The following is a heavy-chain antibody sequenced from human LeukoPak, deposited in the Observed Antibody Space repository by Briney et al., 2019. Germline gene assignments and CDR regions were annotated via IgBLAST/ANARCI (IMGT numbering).Heavy chain of an antibody. V-gene: IGHV3-23*01. CDR2: ISGSGGST. CDR3: AKSVALNYDFWSGSDY. D-gene: IGHD3-3*01. Sequence: GGSLRLSCTASGFTFSSYAMSWVRQAPGKGLEWVSAISGSGGSTYYADSVKGRFTISRDNSKNTLYLQMNSLRAEDTALYYCAKSVALNYDFWSGSDYWGQGTLVTVSS. CDR1: GFTFSSYA. J-gene: IGHJ4*02.